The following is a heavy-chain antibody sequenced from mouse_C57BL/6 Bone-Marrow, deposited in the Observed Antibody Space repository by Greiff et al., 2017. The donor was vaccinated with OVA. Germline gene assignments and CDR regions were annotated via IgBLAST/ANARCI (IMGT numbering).Heavy chain of an antibody. J-gene: IGHJ2*01. V-gene: IGHV3-6*01. CDR3: ARTLTTVVATENYFDY. CDR1: GYSITSGYY. CDR2: ISYDGSN. Sequence: EVKLQESGPGLVKPSQSLSLTCSVTGYSITSGYYWNWIRQFPGNKLEWMGYISYDGSNNYNPSLKNRISITRDTSKNQFFLKLNSVTTEDTATYYCARTLTTVVATENYFDYWGQGTTLTVSS. D-gene: IGHD1-1*01.